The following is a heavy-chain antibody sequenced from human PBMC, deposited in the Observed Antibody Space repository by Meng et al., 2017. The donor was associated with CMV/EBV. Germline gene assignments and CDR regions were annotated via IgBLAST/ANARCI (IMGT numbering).Heavy chain of an antibody. Sequence: CKASGGTLSSYASSWVRQAPGQGLGWMGGIIPIFGHANYAQKFQGRVTITTDESTSTAYMELSSLRSEDTAVYYCARDGYSSGWFGYWGQGTLVTVSS. J-gene: IGHJ4*02. CDR1: GGTLSSYA. CDR3: ARDGYSSGWFGY. CDR2: IIPIFGHA. D-gene: IGHD6-19*01. V-gene: IGHV1-69*05.